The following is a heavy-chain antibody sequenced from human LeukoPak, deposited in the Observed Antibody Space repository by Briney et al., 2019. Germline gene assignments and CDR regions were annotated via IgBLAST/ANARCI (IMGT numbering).Heavy chain of an antibody. D-gene: IGHD5-12*01. CDR3: ASDIVALKFDY. CDR2: ISSSSSTI. V-gene: IGHV3-48*01. J-gene: IGHJ4*02. Sequence: QTGGSLRLSCAASGFTFSSYSMNWVRQAPGKGLEWVSYISSSSSTIYYADSVKGRFTISRDNAKNSLYLQMNSLRAEDTAVYYCASDIVALKFDYWGQGTLVTVSS. CDR1: GFTFSSYS.